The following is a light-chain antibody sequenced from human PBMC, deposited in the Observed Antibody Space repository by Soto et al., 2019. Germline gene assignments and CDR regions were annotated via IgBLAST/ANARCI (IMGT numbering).Light chain of an antibody. CDR1: QSVSSSY. CDR2: GAS. V-gene: IGKV3D-20*02. CDR3: QQRSNGRGFT. J-gene: IGKJ3*01. Sequence: EIVLTQSPGTLSLSPGERATLSCRASQSVSSSYLAWYQQKPGQAPRLLIYGASSRATGIPDRFSGSGSGTDFTLTISRLEPEDFAVYYCQQRSNGRGFTFGPGTKVDIK.